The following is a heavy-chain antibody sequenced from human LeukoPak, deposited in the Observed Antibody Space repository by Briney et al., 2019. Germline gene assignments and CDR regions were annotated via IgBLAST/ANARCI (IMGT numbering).Heavy chain of an antibody. CDR1: GGSISSGSYY. CDR2: ICTSGST. D-gene: IGHD3-22*01. V-gene: IGHV4-61*02. J-gene: IGHJ4*02. Sequence: PSETLSLTCTVSGGSISSGSYYWSWIRRPAGKGLEWIGRICTSGSTNYNPSLKSRVTISVDTSKNRFSLKLSSVTAADTAVYYCAGSNTYSSGYYRFDYWGQGTLVTVSS. CDR3: AGSNTYSSGYYRFDY.